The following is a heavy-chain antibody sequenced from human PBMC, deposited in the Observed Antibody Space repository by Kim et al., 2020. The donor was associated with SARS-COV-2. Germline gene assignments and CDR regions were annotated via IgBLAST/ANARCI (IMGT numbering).Heavy chain of an antibody. Sequence: TYSAPSLKSRISISMDRSRNRFSLTLTSVTAADTAVYYCARGPYSDYFDYWGQGTLVAVSS. V-gene: IGHV4-30-2*01. CDR3: ARGPYSDYFDY. CDR2: T. D-gene: IGHD4-4*01. J-gene: IGHJ4*02.